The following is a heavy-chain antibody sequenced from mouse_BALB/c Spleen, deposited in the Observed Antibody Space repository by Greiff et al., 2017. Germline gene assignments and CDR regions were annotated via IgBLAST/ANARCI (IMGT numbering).Heavy chain of an antibody. D-gene: IGHD2-3*01. V-gene: IGHV1-7*01. Sequence: VQLQQSGAELAKPGASVKMSCKASGYTFTSYWMHWVKQRPGQGLEWIGYINPSTGYTEYNQKFKDKATLTADKSSSTAYMQLSSLTSEDSAVYYCARRDDGSAWFAYWGQGTLVTVAA. J-gene: IGHJ3*01. CDR1: GYTFTSYW. CDR2: INPSTGYT. CDR3: ARRDDGSAWFAY.